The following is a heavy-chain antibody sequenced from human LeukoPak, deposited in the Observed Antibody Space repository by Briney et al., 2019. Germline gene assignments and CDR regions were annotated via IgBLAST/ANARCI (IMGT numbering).Heavy chain of an antibody. V-gene: IGHV3-49*04. Sequence: GGSLRLSCTASGFTFGDYAMSWVRQAPGKGLEWVGFIRSKAYGGTIEYAASVKGRFSISRDDSKSIAYLQTNSLKTEDTAVYYCTRDHNSDYDLLDYWGQGTLVTVSS. D-gene: IGHD5-12*01. J-gene: IGHJ4*02. CDR2: IRSKAYGGTI. CDR1: GFTFGDYA. CDR3: TRDHNSDYDLLDY.